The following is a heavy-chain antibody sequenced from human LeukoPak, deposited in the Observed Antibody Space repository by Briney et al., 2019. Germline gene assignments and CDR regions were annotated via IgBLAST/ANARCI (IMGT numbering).Heavy chain of an antibody. D-gene: IGHD3-10*01. V-gene: IGHV4-4*07. J-gene: IGHJ5*02. CDR1: GDSISSYY. Sequence: PSETLSLTCNVSGDSISSYYWSWIRQPPGKELEWIGRIYTSGSTNYNPSLKSRVTISVDTSKNQFSLKLSSVTAADTAVYYCARDYYNWFDPWGQGTLVTVSS. CDR3: ARDYYNWFDP. CDR2: IYTSGST.